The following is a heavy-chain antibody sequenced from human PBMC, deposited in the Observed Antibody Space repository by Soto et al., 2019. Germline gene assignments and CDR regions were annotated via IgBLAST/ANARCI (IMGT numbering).Heavy chain of an antibody. V-gene: IGHV1-69*02. CDR3: ARALGVTTSNGMDV. D-gene: IGHD4-17*01. Sequence: QVQLVQSGAEVKKPGSSVKVSCKASGGTFSSYTISWVRQAPGQGLEWMGRIIPILGIANYAQKFQGRVTITADKSTSTAHMELSSLRSEDTAVYYCARALGVTTSNGMDVWGQGTTVTVSS. J-gene: IGHJ6*02. CDR2: IIPILGIA. CDR1: GGTFSSYT.